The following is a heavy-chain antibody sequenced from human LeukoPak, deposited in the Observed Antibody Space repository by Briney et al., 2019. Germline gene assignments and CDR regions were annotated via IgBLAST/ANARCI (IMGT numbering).Heavy chain of an antibody. CDR3: ARGMAAAHNAFDI. CDR2: ISASGGNT. V-gene: IGHV3-23*01. J-gene: IGHJ3*02. Sequence: GGSLRLSCAASGFTFYNYAMSWVRQAPAKGLEWVSGISASGGNTYYADSVKGRFTISRDNSKNTLYLQMNSLRAEDTAVYYCARGMAAAHNAFDIWGQGTMVTVSS. CDR1: GFTFYNYA. D-gene: IGHD6-13*01.